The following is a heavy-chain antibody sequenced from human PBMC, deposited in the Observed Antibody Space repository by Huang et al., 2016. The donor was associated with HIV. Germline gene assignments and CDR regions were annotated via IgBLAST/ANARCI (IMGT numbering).Heavy chain of an antibody. V-gene: IGHV3-33*08. D-gene: IGHD6-19*01. CDR2: IWDDGSNK. CDR3: ALKGDSSGWEYFRH. Sequence: QVQLVESGGGVVQPGRSLRLSCAASGFTFSRYGMHWVRQAPGKGLEWVAVIWDDGSNKYYADSGKGRFTISRDNSKNTLYLQMNSLKTEDTAVYYCALKGDSSGWEYFRHWGQGTLVTVSS. J-gene: IGHJ1*01. CDR1: GFTFSRYG.